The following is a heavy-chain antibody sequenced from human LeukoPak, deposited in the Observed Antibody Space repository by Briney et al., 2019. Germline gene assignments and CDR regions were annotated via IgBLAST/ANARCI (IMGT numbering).Heavy chain of an antibody. V-gene: IGHV1-18*04. CDR1: GYTFTSYG. CDR3: AREWTGYYVSDY. CDR2: ISAYNGNT. Sequence: ASVKVSCKASGYTFTSYGISWVRQAPGQGLEWMGWISAYNGNTNYAQKFQGRVTMTTDTSTSTAYMELRSLRSDDTAVYYCAREWTGYYVSDYSSQGTLVTVSP. D-gene: IGHD3/OR15-3a*01. J-gene: IGHJ4*02.